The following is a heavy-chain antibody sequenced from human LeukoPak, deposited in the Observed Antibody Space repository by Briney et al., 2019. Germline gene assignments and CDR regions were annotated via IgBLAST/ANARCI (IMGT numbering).Heavy chain of an antibody. CDR2: ISAYNGNT. CDR1: GYTFTSYG. Sequence: EASVKVSCKASGYTFTSYGISWVRQAPGQGLEWMGWISAYNGNTNYAQKLQGRVTMTTDTSTSTAYMELRSLRSDDTAVYYCARAVTIFGVVINWFDPWGQGTLVTVSS. D-gene: IGHD3-3*01. CDR3: ARAVTIFGVVINWFDP. J-gene: IGHJ5*02. V-gene: IGHV1-18*01.